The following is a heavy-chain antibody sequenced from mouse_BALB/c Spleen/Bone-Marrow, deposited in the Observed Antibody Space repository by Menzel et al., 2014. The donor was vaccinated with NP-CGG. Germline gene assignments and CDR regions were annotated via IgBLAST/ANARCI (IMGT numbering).Heavy chain of an antibody. CDR2: IDPANGNT. V-gene: IGHV14-3*02. Sequence: EVKLVESGAELVKPGASVKLSCTASGFNIKDTYMHWVKQRPEQGLEWIGRIDPANGNTKYDPKFQGKATITADTSSNTAYLQLSSLPSEDTAVYYCTTYYGSRFTYWGQGTLVTASA. D-gene: IGHD2-9*01. J-gene: IGHJ3*01. CDR3: TTYYGSRFTY. CDR1: GFNIKDTY.